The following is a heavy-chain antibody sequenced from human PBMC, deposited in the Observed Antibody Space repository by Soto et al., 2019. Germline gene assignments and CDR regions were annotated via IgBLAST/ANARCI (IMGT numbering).Heavy chain of an antibody. CDR1: GITFSNAW. Sequence: EVQLVESGGGLVEPGGSLRLSSAASGITFSNAWMNWVRKAPGKGLEYIGRIRSKTDGGTTEYAAPVEGRFTVSRDDSKNTLYLQMSGLKTEDTAVYYCTTTRPGTNVFDNWGQGTLVTVSS. V-gene: IGHV3-15*01. D-gene: IGHD6-13*01. CDR3: TTTRPGTNVFDN. J-gene: IGHJ3*02. CDR2: IRSKTDGGTT.